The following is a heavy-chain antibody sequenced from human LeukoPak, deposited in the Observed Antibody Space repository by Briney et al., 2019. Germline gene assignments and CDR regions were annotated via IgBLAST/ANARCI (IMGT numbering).Heavy chain of an antibody. D-gene: IGHD3-16*01. CDR1: GGTFSSYT. CDR2: IIPILGIA. Sequence: ASVTVSCKASGGTFSSYTISWVRQAPGQGLEWMGRIIPILGIANYAQKFQGRVTITADKSTSTAYMELSSLRSEDTAVYYCAAHARLGDSRLDYWGQGTLVTVSS. V-gene: IGHV1-69*02. CDR3: AAHARLGDSRLDY. J-gene: IGHJ4*02.